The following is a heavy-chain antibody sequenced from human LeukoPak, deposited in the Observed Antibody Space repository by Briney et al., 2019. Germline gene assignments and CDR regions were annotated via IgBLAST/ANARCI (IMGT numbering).Heavy chain of an antibody. D-gene: IGHD5-18*01. Sequence: GESLKISCQGSGYSFTSYWIGWVRQMPGKGLEWMGIIYPGDSDTRYSPSFQGQVTISADKSISTAYLQWSSLKASDTAMYYCAREWLDTATYYYYGMDVWGQGTTVTVSS. J-gene: IGHJ6*02. CDR3: AREWLDTATYYYYGMDV. CDR2: IYPGDSDT. V-gene: IGHV5-51*01. CDR1: GYSFTSYW.